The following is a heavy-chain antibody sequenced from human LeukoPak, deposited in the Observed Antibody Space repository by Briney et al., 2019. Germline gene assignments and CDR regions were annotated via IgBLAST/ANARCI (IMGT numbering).Heavy chain of an antibody. CDR3: ARWFTGYSSDY. V-gene: IGHV4-34*01. Sequence: SETLSLTCAVYGGSLSGYYWSWIRQPPGKGLEWIGEINHSGSTNYNPSLKSRVTISVDTSKNQFSLKLSSVTAADTAVYYCARWFTGYSSDYWGQGTLVTVSS. CDR2: INHSGST. J-gene: IGHJ4*02. D-gene: IGHD3-9*01. CDR1: GGSLSGYY.